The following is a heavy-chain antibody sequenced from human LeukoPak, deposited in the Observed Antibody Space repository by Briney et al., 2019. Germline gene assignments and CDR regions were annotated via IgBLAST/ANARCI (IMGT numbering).Heavy chain of an antibody. CDR2: IYSGGTT. J-gene: IGHJ4*02. Sequence: GGSLRLSCAASGFTVSSNYMSWVRQAPGMGLEWVSVIYSGGTTYYADSVKGRFTISRDNSKNMLYLQMNSLRAEDTAVYYCARDVGWYHFDYWGQGTLVTVSS. CDR1: GFTVSSNY. D-gene: IGHD6-19*01. V-gene: IGHV3-53*01. CDR3: ARDVGWYHFDY.